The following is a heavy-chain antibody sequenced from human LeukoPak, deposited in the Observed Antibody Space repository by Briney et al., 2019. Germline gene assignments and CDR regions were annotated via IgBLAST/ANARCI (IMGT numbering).Heavy chain of an antibody. CDR3: ASLPIAAAGTWTYYFDY. CDR2: INHSGST. Sequence: SGTLSLTCAVYGGSFSGYYWSWIRQPPGKGLEWIGEINHSGSTNYNPSLKSRVTISVDTSKNQFSLKLSSVTAADTAVYYCASLPIAAAGTWTYYFDYWGQGTLVTVSS. V-gene: IGHV4-34*01. J-gene: IGHJ4*02. CDR1: GGSFSGYY. D-gene: IGHD6-13*01.